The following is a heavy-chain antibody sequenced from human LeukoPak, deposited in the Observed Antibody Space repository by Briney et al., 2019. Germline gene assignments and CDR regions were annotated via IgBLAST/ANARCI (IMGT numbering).Heavy chain of an antibody. D-gene: IGHD3-22*01. CDR2: IYHSGST. CDR3: AGYYDSSGYYYFQH. Sequence: PSETLSLTCAVSGGSISSSNWWSRVRQPPGKGLEWIGEIYHSGSTNYNPSLKSRVTISVDKSKNQFSLKLSSVTAADTAVYYCAGYYDSSGYYYFQHWGQGTLVTVSS. J-gene: IGHJ1*01. V-gene: IGHV4-4*02. CDR1: GGSISSSNW.